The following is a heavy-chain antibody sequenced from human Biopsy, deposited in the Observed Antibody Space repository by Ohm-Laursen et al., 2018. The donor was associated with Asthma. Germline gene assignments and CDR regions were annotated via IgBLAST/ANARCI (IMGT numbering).Heavy chain of an antibody. Sequence: SVKVSYKSLGGTFNTYVIGWVRQAPGQGLEWMGGINSVFGITTYPQKFQDRVTITADDSTSTVYMELSSLRSEDTAVYYCARKAGSCISRTCYSLDFWGQGTLVTVSS. CDR1: GGTFNTYV. J-gene: IGHJ4*02. V-gene: IGHV1-69*13. CDR2: INSVFGIT. CDR3: ARKAGSCISRTCYSLDF. D-gene: IGHD2-2*01.